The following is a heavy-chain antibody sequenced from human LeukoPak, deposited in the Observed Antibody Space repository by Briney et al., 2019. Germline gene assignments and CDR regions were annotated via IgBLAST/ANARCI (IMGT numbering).Heavy chain of an antibody. CDR2: MNPNSGNT. V-gene: IGHV1-8*03. Sequence: GASVKVSCKASGYTFTSYDINWVRQATGQGLEWMGWMNPNSGNTGYAQKFQGRVTITRNTSISTAYMELSSLRSEDMALYYCARVPAYYYGSGSRTNWFDPWGQGTLVTVSS. CDR1: GYTFTSYD. J-gene: IGHJ5*02. D-gene: IGHD3-10*01. CDR3: ARVPAYYYGSGSRTNWFDP.